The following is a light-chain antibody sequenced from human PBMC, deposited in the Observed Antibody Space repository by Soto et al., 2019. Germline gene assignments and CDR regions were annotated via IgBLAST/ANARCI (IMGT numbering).Light chain of an antibody. CDR2: DVD. V-gene: IGLV2-14*03. Sequence: QSALTQPASVSGSPGQSITISCTGSSSDVGGYSYVSWYQHHPGKAPKLMIYDVDNRPSGVSNRFSGSKSGNTASLTISGLQAEDEADYYCSSYTSSSTYVLFGGGTQLTVL. J-gene: IGLJ2*01. CDR1: SSDVGGYSY. CDR3: SSYTSSSTYVL.